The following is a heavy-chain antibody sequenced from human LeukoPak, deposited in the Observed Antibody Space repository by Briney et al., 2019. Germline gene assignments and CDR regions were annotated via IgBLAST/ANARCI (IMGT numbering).Heavy chain of an antibody. CDR2: IYYSGST. D-gene: IGHD3/OR15-3a*01. Sequence: SETLSLTCTVSGGSISSSSYYWGWIRQPPGKGLEWIGSIYYSGSTYYNPSLKSRVTISVDTSKNQFSLKLSSVTAADTAVYYCARGFRTGVYNWFDPWGQGTLVTVSS. CDR1: GGSISSSSYY. CDR3: ARGFRTGVYNWFDP. J-gene: IGHJ5*02. V-gene: IGHV4-39*07.